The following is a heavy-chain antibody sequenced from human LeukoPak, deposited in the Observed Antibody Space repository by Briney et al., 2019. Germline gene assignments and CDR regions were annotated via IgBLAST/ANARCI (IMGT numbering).Heavy chain of an antibody. D-gene: IGHD6-19*01. CDR3: AGDTAVAEGAFDI. J-gene: IGHJ3*02. CDR1: GGSISSGDYY. CDR2: IYYSGST. Sequence: SQTLSLTCTVSGGSISSGDYYWSWIRQPPGKGLEWIGYIYYSGSTYYNPSLKSRVTISVDTSKNQFSLKLSSVTAADTAVYYCAGDTAVAEGAFDIWGQRTMVTVSS. V-gene: IGHV4-30-4*08.